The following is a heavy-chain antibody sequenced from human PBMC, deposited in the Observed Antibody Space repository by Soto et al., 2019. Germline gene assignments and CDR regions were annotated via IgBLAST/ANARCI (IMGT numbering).Heavy chain of an antibody. CDR3: AKDRVDYGSGSYPEFDY. D-gene: IGHD3-10*01. Sequence: GGSLRLSCAASGFTFSSYGMHWVRQAPGKGLEWVAVISYDGSNKHYADSVKGRFTISRDNSKNTLYLQMNSLRAEDTAVYYCAKDRVDYGSGSYPEFDYWGQGTLV. J-gene: IGHJ4*02. CDR1: GFTFSSYG. CDR2: ISYDGSNK. V-gene: IGHV3-30*18.